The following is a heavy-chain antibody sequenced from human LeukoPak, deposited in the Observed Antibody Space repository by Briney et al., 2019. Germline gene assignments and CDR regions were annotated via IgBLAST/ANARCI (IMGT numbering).Heavy chain of an antibody. Sequence: SETLSLTCSVSGDSINSGSHYWGWIRQSPGKGLEWIGSIFYTGTTDYNPSLKSRVIISTDTSKNQVSLKLSSVTAADTGVYFCARDISENYNYSHDRNAFDIWGPGTMVTVSS. CDR3: ARDISENYNYSHDRNAFDI. CDR1: GDSINSGSHY. J-gene: IGHJ3*02. D-gene: IGHD1-1*01. CDR2: IFYTGTT. V-gene: IGHV4-39*07.